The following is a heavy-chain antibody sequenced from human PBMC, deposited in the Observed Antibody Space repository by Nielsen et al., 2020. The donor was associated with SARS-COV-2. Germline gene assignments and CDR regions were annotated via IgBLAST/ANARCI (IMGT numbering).Heavy chain of an antibody. CDR3: ARDLGFGGFLYGMDV. V-gene: IGHV1-69*13. CDR1: GGTFSSYA. CDR2: IIPIFGTA. J-gene: IGHJ6*02. Sequence: SVKVSCKASGGTFSSYAISWVRQAPGQGLKWMGGIIPIFGTANYAQKFQGRVTITVDESTSTAYMELSSLRSEDTAVYYCARDLGFGGFLYGMDVWGQGTTVTVSS. D-gene: IGHD3-10*01.